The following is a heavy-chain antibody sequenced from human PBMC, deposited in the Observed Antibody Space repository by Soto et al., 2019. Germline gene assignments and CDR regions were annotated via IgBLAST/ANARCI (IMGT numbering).Heavy chain of an antibody. Sequence: GGSLRLSCAASGFTFTNYAMNWVRQAPGKGLEWVSAISGSGDTTYYAESVKGRYTISRDNSKNTVYLQMNSLRVEDTAVYYCARDRLVVDYWGQGTLVTVSS. D-gene: IGHD6-19*01. CDR3: ARDRLVVDY. CDR1: GFTFTNYA. V-gene: IGHV3-23*01. J-gene: IGHJ4*02. CDR2: ISGSGDTT.